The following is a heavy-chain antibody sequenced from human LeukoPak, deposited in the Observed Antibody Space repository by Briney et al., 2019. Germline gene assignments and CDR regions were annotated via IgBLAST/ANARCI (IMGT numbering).Heavy chain of an antibody. J-gene: IGHJ3*02. Sequence: PSETLSLTCTVSGGSISSSSYYWGWIRQPPGKGLEWIGSIYYSGSTYYNPSLKSRVTISVDTSKNQSSLKLSSVTAADTAVYYCARRQQLVRDAFDIWGQGTMVTVSS. CDR1: GGSISSSSYY. CDR2: IYYSGST. V-gene: IGHV4-39*01. CDR3: ARRQQLVRDAFDI. D-gene: IGHD6-13*01.